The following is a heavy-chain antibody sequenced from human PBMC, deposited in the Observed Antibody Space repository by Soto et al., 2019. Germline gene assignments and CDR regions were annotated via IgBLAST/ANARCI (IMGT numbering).Heavy chain of an antibody. CDR3: GRTESGYSYGFADV. Sequence: GASVKVSCKASGYTFTRYGISWVRQAPGQGLEWMGWISGYNGDTNYAQKFQGRVTMTVDTSTTTAFMELTSLTSDDRAVYYCGRTESGYSYGFADVWGQGTTVTVSS. CDR2: ISGYNGDT. CDR1: GYTFTRYG. V-gene: IGHV1-18*01. D-gene: IGHD5-18*01. J-gene: IGHJ6*02.